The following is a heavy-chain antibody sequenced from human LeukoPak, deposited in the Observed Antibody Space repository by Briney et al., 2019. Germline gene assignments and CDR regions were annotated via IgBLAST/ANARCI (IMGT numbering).Heavy chain of an antibody. CDR2: IVSDGSST. J-gene: IGHJ4*02. CDR3: VRDNYGVDY. CDR1: GFTFSSYA. V-gene: IGHV3-74*03. Sequence: PGGSLRLSCAASGFTFSSYAMSWVRQAPGKGLVWVSHIVSDGSSTTYADSVKGRFTTSRDNAKNTLYPQMNSLRAEDTAVYYCVRDNYGVDYWGQGTLVTVSS. D-gene: IGHD3-10*01.